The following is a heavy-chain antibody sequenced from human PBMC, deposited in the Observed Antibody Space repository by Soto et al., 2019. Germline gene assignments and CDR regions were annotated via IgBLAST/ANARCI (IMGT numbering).Heavy chain of an antibody. Sequence: EVQLLESGGGLVQPGRSLRLSCAASGFTFSSYAMNWVRQAPGKGLEWVSAMSGTGGSTYYADSVKGRFTISRDNSKNTLYLQMHSLRVEDTAAFFCAKAGFSSGWSPSYFDYWGQGTLVTVSS. V-gene: IGHV3-23*01. CDR2: MSGTGGST. D-gene: IGHD6-19*01. CDR1: GFTFSSYA. CDR3: AKAGFSSGWSPSYFDY. J-gene: IGHJ4*02.